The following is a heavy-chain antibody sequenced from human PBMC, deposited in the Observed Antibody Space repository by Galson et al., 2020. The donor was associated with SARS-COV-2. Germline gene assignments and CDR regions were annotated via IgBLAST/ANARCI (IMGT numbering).Heavy chain of an antibody. D-gene: IGHD3-22*01. Sequence: GGSLRLSCAASELTFSSYWMYWVRQAPGKGLVWVSRIKSDGSGTTYADSVKGRFTISRDNAKNTLYLQMNSLRAEDTAVYYCHYYDSSGYPDYWGQGTLVTISS. CDR2: IKSDGSGT. V-gene: IGHV3-74*01. J-gene: IGHJ4*02. CDR1: ELTFSSYW. CDR3: HYYDSSGYPDY.